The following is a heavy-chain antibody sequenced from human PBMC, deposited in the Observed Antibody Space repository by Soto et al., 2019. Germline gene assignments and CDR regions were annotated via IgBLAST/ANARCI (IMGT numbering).Heavy chain of an antibody. V-gene: IGHV3-66*01. J-gene: IGHJ4*02. D-gene: IGHD4-17*01. CDR1: GFTVSNNY. Sequence: SLRLSCAASGFTVSNNYLSWVRQAPGKGLQWVSLIYSDGGTDYAESVKGRFTISRDNSKNTLYLQMNSLKAEDTAIYYCATRMTTAPYWGQGTLVTSPQ. CDR3: ATRMTTAPY. CDR2: IYSDGGT.